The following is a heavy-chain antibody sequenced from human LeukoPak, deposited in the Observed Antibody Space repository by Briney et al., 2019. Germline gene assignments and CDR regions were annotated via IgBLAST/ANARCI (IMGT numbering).Heavy chain of an antibody. CDR2: ITPIFGTA. CDR1: GGTFSSYA. CDR3: ARAGRGYSYGRELDY. Sequence: SVKVSCKASGGTFSSYAISWVRQAPGQGLERMGGITPIFGTANYAQKLQGRVTMTTDTSTSTAYMELRSLRSDDTAVYYCARAGRGYSYGRELDYWGQGTLVTVSS. V-gene: IGHV1-69*05. D-gene: IGHD5-18*01. J-gene: IGHJ4*02.